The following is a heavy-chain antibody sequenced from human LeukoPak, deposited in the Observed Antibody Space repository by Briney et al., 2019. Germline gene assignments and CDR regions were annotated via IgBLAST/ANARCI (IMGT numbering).Heavy chain of an antibody. CDR1: GFTFSSYS. CDR3: ARDDSARELPTLIDY. CDR2: ISSSSSYI. D-gene: IGHD1-26*01. Sequence: ESGGSLRLSCAASGFTFSSYSMNWVRQAPGKGLEWVSSISSSSSYIYYADSVKGRFTISRDNAKNSLYLQMNSLRAEDTAVYYCARDDSARELPTLIDYWGQGTLVTVSS. V-gene: IGHV3-21*01. J-gene: IGHJ4*02.